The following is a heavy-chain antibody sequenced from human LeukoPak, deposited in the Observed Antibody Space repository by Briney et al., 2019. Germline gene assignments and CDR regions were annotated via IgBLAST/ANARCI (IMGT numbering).Heavy chain of an antibody. V-gene: IGHV3-21*01. CDR3: ARLYDTVD. D-gene: IGHD3-22*01. CDR1: GFTFSSYN. CDR2: ITSGSSYI. J-gene: IGHJ4*02. Sequence: GGSLRLSCAASGFTFSSYNMNWVRQAPGKGLEWVSSITSGSSYIYYADSVKGRFTISRDNAKNSLYLQMNSLRAEDTAVYYCARLYDTVDWGQGTLVTVSS.